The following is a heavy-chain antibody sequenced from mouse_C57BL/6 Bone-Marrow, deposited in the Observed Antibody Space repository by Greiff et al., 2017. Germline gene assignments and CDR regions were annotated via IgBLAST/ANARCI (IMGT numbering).Heavy chain of an antibody. J-gene: IGHJ3*01. CDR3: ARKGGALTTVVEGGFAY. D-gene: IGHD1-1*01. CDR2: INPSTGGT. Sequence: VHVKQSGPELVKPGASVKISCKASGYSFTGYYMNWVKQSPEKSLEWIGEINPSTGGTTYNQKFKAKATLTVDKSSSTAYMQLKSLTSEDSAVYYCARKGGALTTVVEGGFAYWGQGTLVTVSA. CDR1: GYSFTGYY. V-gene: IGHV1-42*01.